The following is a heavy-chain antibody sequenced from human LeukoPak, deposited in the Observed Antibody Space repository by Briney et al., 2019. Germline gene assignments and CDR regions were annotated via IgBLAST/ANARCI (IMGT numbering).Heavy chain of an antibody. CDR2: IIGSSGTT. J-gene: IGHJ4*02. Sequence: PGGSLRLSCVASGFIFNNYAMNWVRQAPGKGLEWVSLIIGSSGTTFYADSVKGRFTISRDKSKSTLYLQMNSLRVEDTAVYYCAKGAYDYIEIAYFDYWGQGSLVAVSS. CDR3: AKGAYDYIEIAYFDY. D-gene: IGHD5-12*01. V-gene: IGHV3-23*01. CDR1: GFIFNNYA.